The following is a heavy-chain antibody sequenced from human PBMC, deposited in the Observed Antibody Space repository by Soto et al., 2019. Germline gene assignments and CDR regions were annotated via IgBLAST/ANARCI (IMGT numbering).Heavy chain of an antibody. D-gene: IGHD5-12*01. CDR3: TRHTGYDSSLDY. V-gene: IGHV5-10-1*01. Sequence: GESLKISCHGSGYTFTGHWISWVRQMPGKGLEWMGRIDPSDSYTDYSPTVQGHVTMPADKSINTAYLQWSSLQASDTAVYYCTRHTGYDSSLDYWGQGTLVTVSS. J-gene: IGHJ4*02. CDR2: IDPSDSYT. CDR1: GYTFTGHW.